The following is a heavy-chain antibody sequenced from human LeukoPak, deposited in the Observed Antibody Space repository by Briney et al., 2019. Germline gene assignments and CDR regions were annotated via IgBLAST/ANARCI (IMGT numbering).Heavy chain of an antibody. D-gene: IGHD3-10*01. CDR1: GGTFSNYA. Sequence: SVKVSCKASGGTFSNYAISWVRQAPGQGLEWMGGIIPIFGTANYAQKFQGRVTITADKSTSTAYMELSSLRSEDTAVYYCAREGRYYYYYYMDVWGKGTTVTVSS. V-gene: IGHV1-69*06. J-gene: IGHJ6*03. CDR3: AREGRYYYYYYMDV. CDR2: IIPIFGTA.